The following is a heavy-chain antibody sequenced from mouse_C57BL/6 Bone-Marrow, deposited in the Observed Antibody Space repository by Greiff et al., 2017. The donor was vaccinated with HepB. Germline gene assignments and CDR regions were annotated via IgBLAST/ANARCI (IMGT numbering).Heavy chain of an antibody. D-gene: IGHD3-2*02. CDR1: GYTFTSYW. V-gene: IGHV1-50*01. Sequence: QVQLQQPGAELVKPGASVKLSCKASGYTFTSYWMQWVKQRPGQGLEWIGEIDPSDSYTNYNQKFKGKATLTVDTSSSTAYMQLSSLTSEDSAVYYCQGLRVLAYWGQGALVTVSA. J-gene: IGHJ3*01. CDR3: QGLRVLAY. CDR2: IDPSDSYT.